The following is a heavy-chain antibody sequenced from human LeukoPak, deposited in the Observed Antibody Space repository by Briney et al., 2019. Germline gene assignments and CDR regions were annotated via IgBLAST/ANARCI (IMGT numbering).Heavy chain of an antibody. J-gene: IGHJ4*02. Sequence: SVKVSCKASGGTFSSYAISWVRQAPGQGLEWTGGIIPIFGTANYAQKFQGRVTITADESTSTAYMELSSLRSEDTAVYYCARAAQGLRFLEWLPSVYWGQGTLVTVSS. CDR1: GGTFSSYA. V-gene: IGHV1-69*13. CDR2: IIPIFGTA. D-gene: IGHD3-3*01. CDR3: ARAAQGLRFLEWLPSVY.